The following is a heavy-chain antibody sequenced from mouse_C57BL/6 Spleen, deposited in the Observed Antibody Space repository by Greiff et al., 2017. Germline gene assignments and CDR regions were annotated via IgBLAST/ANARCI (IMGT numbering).Heavy chain of an antibody. CDR3: ARLTAVVAPAMDY. J-gene: IGHJ4*01. D-gene: IGHD1-1*01. V-gene: IGHV1-80*01. CDR2: IYPGDGDS. Sequence: VQLQQSGAELVKPGASVKISCKASGYAFSSYWMNWVKQRPGKGLEWIGQIYPGDGDSNSNGKLKGKAKLTADKSSSTAYMQLSILTSEESAVYFCARLTAVVAPAMDYWGQGTSVTVSS. CDR1: GYAFSSYW.